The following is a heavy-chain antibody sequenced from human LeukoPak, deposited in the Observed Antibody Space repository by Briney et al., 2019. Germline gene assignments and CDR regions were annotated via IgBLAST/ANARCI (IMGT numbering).Heavy chain of an antibody. CDR1: GFTFSTYE. CDR2: ISPSGTTI. J-gene: IGHJ4*01. Sequence: PGGSLRLSCAASGFTFSTYEMNWVRQAPGKGLEWVSYISPSGTTIDYADSVKGRFTISRDNAQNSLYLQMTSLTAEDTAVYYCARDRGAYCGGDCYLGFDYWGRGTLVTVSS. CDR3: ARDRGAYCGGDCYLGFDY. V-gene: IGHV3-48*03. D-gene: IGHD2-21*02.